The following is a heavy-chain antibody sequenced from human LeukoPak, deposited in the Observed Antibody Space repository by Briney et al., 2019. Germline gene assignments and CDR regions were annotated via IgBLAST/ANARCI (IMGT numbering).Heavy chain of an antibody. D-gene: IGHD1-26*01. CDR3: ARRRRIVETSKGDGFDI. CDR1: GGSINNYY. V-gene: IGHV4-59*08. Sequence: SETLSLTCIVSGGSINNYYWNWIRQPPGKGLEWIGYIYYSGSTNYNPSLKSRITISVDTSKNQFSLKLSSVTAADTAVYYCARRRRIVETSKGDGFDIWGQGTMVTVSS. J-gene: IGHJ3*02. CDR2: IYYSGST.